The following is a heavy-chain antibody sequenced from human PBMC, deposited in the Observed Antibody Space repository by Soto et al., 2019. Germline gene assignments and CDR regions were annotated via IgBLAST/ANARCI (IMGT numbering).Heavy chain of an antibody. Sequence: ASVKVSCKASGYTFTRYCISWVRQAPGQGLEWMGWISAYNGNTNYAQKLQGRVTMTTDTSTSTAYMELRSLRSDDTAVYYCARDMGITMIVVVISPNHYGMDVWGQGATVTVSS. D-gene: IGHD3-22*01. CDR1: GYTFTRYC. V-gene: IGHV1-18*04. J-gene: IGHJ6*02. CDR3: ARDMGITMIVVVISPNHYGMDV. CDR2: ISAYNGNT.